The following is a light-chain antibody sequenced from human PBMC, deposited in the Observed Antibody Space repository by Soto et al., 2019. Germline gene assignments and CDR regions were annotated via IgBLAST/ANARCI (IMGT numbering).Light chain of an antibody. CDR1: SSDVGGYNY. CDR3: SSYTSSNILYV. CDR2: EVS. J-gene: IGLJ1*01. V-gene: IGLV2-14*01. Sequence: QSVLTQPASVSGSPGQSITISCTGTSSDVGGYNYVSWYQQHPGKAPNLMIYEVSHRPSGVSNRFSGSKSGNTASLTISGLQAEDEADYYCSSYTSSNILYVFGTVTKLTVL.